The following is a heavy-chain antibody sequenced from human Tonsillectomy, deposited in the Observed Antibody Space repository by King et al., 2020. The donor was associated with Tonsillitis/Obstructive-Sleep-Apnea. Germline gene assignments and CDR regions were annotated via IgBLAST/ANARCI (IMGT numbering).Heavy chain of an antibody. J-gene: IGHJ3*01. CDR3: ARLSHYSYSSGYYPTAFDF. CDR1: GASISRYY. V-gene: IGHV4-59*08. D-gene: IGHD3-22*01. CDR2: IYYSGST. Sequence: VQLQESGPGLVKPSETLSLTCTVSGASISRYYWSWIRQPPGKGLEWIGYIYYSGSTNYNPSLKSRVTISVARSNNQFSLKLSSVTAADPAAYYCARLSHYSYSSGYYPTAFDFWGRGAMVTLSS.